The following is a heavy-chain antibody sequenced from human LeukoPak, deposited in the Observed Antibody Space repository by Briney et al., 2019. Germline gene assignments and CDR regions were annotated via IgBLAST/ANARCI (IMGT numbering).Heavy chain of an antibody. CDR1: GYTSTSYG. V-gene: IGHV1-18*01. D-gene: IGHD2-2*01. J-gene: IGHJ4*02. CDR2: ISAYNGNT. Sequence: ASVTVSCKASGYTSTSYGISWVRQASGQGLEWMGWISAYNGNTNYAQKLQGRGTMTTDTSTSTAYLELRSLRSDDTAVYYCARDFRYCSSTSCYLFDYWGQGTLVTVSS. CDR3: ARDFRYCSSTSCYLFDY.